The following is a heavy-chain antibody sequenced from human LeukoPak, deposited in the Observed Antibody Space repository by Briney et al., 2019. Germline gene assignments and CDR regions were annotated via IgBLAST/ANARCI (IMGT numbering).Heavy chain of an antibody. V-gene: IGHV3-30*02. CDR1: GFTFSSYG. J-gene: IGHJ4*02. Sequence: GGSLRLSCAASGFTFSSYGMHWVRQAPGKGLEWVAFIRYDGSNKYYADSVKGRFTISRDNSNNTLYLQMNSLRAEDTAVFYCAKDVYSGSYRPKTLDYWGQGTLVTVSS. D-gene: IGHD1-26*01. CDR2: IRYDGSNK. CDR3: AKDVYSGSYRPKTLDY.